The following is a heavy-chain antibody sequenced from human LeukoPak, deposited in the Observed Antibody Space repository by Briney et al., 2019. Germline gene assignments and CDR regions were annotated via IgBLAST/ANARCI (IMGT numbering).Heavy chain of an antibody. Sequence: SETLSLTCAVYGGSFSCYYWSWIRQPPGKGLEWIGEINHSGSTNYNPSLKSRVTISVDTSKNQFSLKLSSVTAADTAVYYCARGGRQQLTPYYFDYWGQGTLVTVSS. CDR3: ARGGRQQLTPYYFDY. CDR2: INHSGST. CDR1: GGSFSCYY. J-gene: IGHJ4*02. D-gene: IGHD6-13*01. V-gene: IGHV4-34*01.